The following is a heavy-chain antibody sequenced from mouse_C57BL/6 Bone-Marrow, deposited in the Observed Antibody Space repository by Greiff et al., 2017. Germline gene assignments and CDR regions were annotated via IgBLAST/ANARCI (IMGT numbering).Heavy chain of an antibody. CDR2: IHPNSGST. CDR1: GYTFTSYW. D-gene: IGHD1-1*01. J-gene: IGHJ1*03. Sequence: VQLQQPGAELVKPGASVKLSCKASGYTFTSYWMHWVKQRPGQGLEWIGMIHPNSGSTNYNEKFKSKATLTVDKSSSTAYMQHSSLTSEDSAVYYCARGSSYWYFDVWGTGTTVTVSS. CDR3: ARGSSYWYFDV. V-gene: IGHV1-64*01.